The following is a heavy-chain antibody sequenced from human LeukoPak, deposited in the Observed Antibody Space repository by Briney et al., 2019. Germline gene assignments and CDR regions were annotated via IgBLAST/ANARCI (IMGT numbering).Heavy chain of an antibody. Sequence: ESSETLSLTCTVSGGSISNYYWSWIRQPPGKGLEWIGHIHYSGSTNYNPSLKSRVTISVDTSKNQFSLKLSSVTAADTAVYYCARGNLEWSKSGFGYWGQGTLVTVSS. D-gene: IGHD3-3*01. CDR2: IHYSGST. CDR3: ARGNLEWSKSGFGY. V-gene: IGHV4-59*12. CDR1: GGSISNYY. J-gene: IGHJ4*02.